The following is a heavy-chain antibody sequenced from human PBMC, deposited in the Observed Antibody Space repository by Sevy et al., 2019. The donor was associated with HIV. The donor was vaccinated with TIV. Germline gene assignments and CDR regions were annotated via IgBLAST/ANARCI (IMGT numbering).Heavy chain of an antibody. CDR3: ARDLAVAGTGGLDY. D-gene: IGHD6-19*01. Sequence: SETLSLTCTVSGGSLSDYYWTWIRQPPGKGLEWIGYIFYSGNTNYNPSLKSRVTISIDTSKNQFSLRLSSVTAADTAVYYCARDLAVAGTGGLDYWVQGMLVTVSS. CDR2: IFYSGNT. J-gene: IGHJ4*02. V-gene: IGHV4-59*01. CDR1: GGSLSDYY.